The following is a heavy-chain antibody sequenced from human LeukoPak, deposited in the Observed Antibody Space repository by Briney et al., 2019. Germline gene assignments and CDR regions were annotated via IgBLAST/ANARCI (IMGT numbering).Heavy chain of an antibody. Sequence: SVKVSCKTSGGTFSTYAISWVRQAPGQGLEWMGRITPILGITNYAQELQGRVSITADKSTSTVYMELSSLRSEDTAVYYCAVAVTTDYFDDWGQGTLVTVSS. J-gene: IGHJ4*02. V-gene: IGHV1-69*04. CDR2: ITPILGIT. CDR1: GGTFSTYA. D-gene: IGHD1-1*01. CDR3: AVAVTTDYFDD.